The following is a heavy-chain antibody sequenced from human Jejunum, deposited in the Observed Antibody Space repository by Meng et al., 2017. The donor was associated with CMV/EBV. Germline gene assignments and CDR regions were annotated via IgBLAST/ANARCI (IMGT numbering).Heavy chain of an antibody. D-gene: IGHD3-22*01. CDR1: GWSFRCYC. CDR3: ARCPRDDDSGYWFFDN. J-gene: IGHJ4*02. CDR2: VNYMGST. Sequence: QGRLREVGAGVLNLWVTLVLTCPVDGWSFRCYCWIWSRQPPGKGLEGIGEVNYMGSTNHSPSLKSRDTMSLDTSKNQFSLKLTSVTAADTAMYYCARCPRDDDSGYWFFDNWGQGTLVTVSS. V-gene: IGHV4-34*02.